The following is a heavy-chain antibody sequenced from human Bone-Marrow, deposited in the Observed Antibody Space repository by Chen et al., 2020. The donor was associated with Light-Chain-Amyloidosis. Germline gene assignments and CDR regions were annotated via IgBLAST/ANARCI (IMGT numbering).Heavy chain of an antibody. V-gene: IGHV3-49*03. CDR3: TRDVLLWFGEFYYGMDV. CDR2: SRSKAYGGTT. CDR1: GSPFGDYA. J-gene: IGHJ6*02. D-gene: IGHD3-10*01. Sequence: EVQLVESGGGLVQPGRSLRLSCTASGSPFGDYALGWFRQAPGKGLEWVGFSRSKAYGGTTEYAASVKGRFTISRDDSKSIAYLQMNSLKTEDTAVYYCTRDVLLWFGEFYYGMDVWGQGTTVTVSS.